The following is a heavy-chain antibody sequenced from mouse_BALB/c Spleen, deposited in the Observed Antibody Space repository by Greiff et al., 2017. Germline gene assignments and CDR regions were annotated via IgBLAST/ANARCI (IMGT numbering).Heavy chain of an antibody. J-gene: IGHJ3*01. CDR2: ISSGGSYT. CDR3: ERRGDGYYEICFAY. Sequence: EVKLVESGGGLVKPGGSLKLSCAASGFTFSSYAMSWVRQSPEKRLEWVAEISSGGSYTYYPDTVTGRFTISRDNAKNTLYLEMSSLRSEDTDMFYCERRGDGYYEICFAYWGQGTLVTVSA. CDR1: GFTFSSYA. V-gene: IGHV5-9-4*01. D-gene: IGHD2-3*01.